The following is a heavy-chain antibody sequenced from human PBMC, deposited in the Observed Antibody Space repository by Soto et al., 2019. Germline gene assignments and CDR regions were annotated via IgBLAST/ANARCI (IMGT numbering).Heavy chain of an antibody. CDR3: ARGLEDSSGYPNYYYYYGMDV. CDR1: GGSISSGGYY. Sequence: SETLSLTCTVSGGSISSGGYYWSWIRQHPGKGLEWIGYIYYSGSTYYNPSLKSRVTISVDTSKNQFSLKLSSVTAADTAVYYCARGLEDSSGYPNYYYYYGMDVWGQGTTVTVSS. J-gene: IGHJ6*02. CDR2: IYYSGST. D-gene: IGHD3-22*01. V-gene: IGHV4-31*03.